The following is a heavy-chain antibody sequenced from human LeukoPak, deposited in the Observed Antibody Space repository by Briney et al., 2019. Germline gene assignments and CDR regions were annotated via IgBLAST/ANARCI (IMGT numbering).Heavy chain of an antibody. V-gene: IGHV3-48*04. CDR2: ISSSGSAI. D-gene: IGHD1-26*01. CDR3: ARGDGTYSHNWFDH. J-gene: IGHJ5*02. CDR1: GFTFSSYS. Sequence: GGSLRFSCAASGFTFSSYSMNWVRQAPGKGLEWVSYISSSGSAISYADSVKGRFTISRDNSKNSLNLQMDTLRAEDTAVYYCARGDGTYSHNWFDHWGQGTLVTVSS.